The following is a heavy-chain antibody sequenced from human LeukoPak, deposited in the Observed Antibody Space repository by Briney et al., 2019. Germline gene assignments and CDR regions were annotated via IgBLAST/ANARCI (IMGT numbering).Heavy chain of an antibody. J-gene: IGHJ4*02. V-gene: IGHV1-69*04. CDR3: ARDPEMATYFDY. D-gene: IGHD5-24*01. CDR2: IIPILEIA. CDR1: GGFFSSYA. Sequence: GASVKVSCKAPGGFFSSYAISWVRQAPGQGLEWMGRIIPILEIANYAQKFQGRVTITADKSTSTVYMELSSLRSEDTAVFYCARDPEMATYFDYWGQGTLVTVSS.